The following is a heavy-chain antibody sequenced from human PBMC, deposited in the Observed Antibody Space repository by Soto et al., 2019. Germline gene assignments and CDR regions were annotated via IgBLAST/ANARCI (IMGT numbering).Heavy chain of an antibody. CDR2: VYSRGIT. V-gene: IGHV4-4*07. Sequence: QVQLQESGPRLVRPSETLSLTCAVSGGSISDYYWNWIRQPAGKGLEWIGRVYSRGITNYNPSLKSRVTMSVDTSKKQFSLRLTSVTAADSGLYYCAGKNYDNMYVWGQGTTVIVSS. CDR3: AGKNYDNMYV. CDR1: GGSISDYY. J-gene: IGHJ6*02.